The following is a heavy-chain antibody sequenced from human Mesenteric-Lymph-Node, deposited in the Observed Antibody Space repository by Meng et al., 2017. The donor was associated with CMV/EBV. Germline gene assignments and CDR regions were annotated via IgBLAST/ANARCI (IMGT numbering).Heavy chain of an antibody. V-gene: IGHV1-69*16. Sequence: SVKVSCKASGGTLRSYTIGWVRQAPGQGLEWMGGVTPIIETPDYAQKFQGRVTITTDESTNTVYMELTSLRFEDTAVYYCARGDSGYYSDSNGNWAVGWLGPWGQGTLVTVSS. CDR1: GGTLRSYT. CDR3: ARGDSGYYSDSNGNWAVGWLGP. D-gene: IGHD3-22*01. CDR2: VTPIIETP. J-gene: IGHJ5*02.